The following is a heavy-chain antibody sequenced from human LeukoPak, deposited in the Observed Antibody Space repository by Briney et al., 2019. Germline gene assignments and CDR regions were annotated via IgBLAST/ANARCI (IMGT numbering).Heavy chain of an antibody. Sequence: PGGSLRLSCAASGFTFSSYAMHWVRQAPGKGLEWVAVISYDGSSKYYADSVKGRFTISRDDARNSLYLQMNSLRAEDTAVYYCARDWSGDDYWGQGTLVTVSS. CDR2: ISYDGSSK. J-gene: IGHJ4*02. CDR3: ARDWSGDDY. V-gene: IGHV3-30-3*01. CDR1: GFTFSSYA. D-gene: IGHD3-3*01.